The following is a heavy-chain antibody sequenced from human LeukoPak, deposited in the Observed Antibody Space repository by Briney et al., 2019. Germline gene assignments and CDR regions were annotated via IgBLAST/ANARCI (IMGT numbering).Heavy chain of an antibody. D-gene: IGHD3-22*01. CDR2: ISSSSSYI. CDR1: GYTFTGYY. J-gene: IGHJ4*02. V-gene: IGHV3-21*01. CDR3: ARDLSGYPY. Sequence: ASVKVSCKASGYTFTGYYMHWVRQAPGKGLEWVSSISSSSSYIYYADSVKGRFTISRDNAKNSLYLQMNSLRAEDTAVYYCARDLSGYPYWGQETLVTVSS.